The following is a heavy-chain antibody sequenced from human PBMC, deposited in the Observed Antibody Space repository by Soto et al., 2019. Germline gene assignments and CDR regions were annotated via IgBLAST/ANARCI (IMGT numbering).Heavy chain of an antibody. CDR3: ARRTSAVAGWGTFDY. J-gene: IGHJ4*02. D-gene: IGHD6-19*01. CDR1: GFTYSNYW. CDR2: IKQDGSEK. V-gene: IGHV3-7*01. Sequence: EVQLVESGGGLVQPGGSLRLSCAASGFTYSNYWMSWVRQAPGKGLEWVANIKQDGSEKYYVDSVKGRFTISRDNAKKSLDLQMNSLRAEDTAVYYCARRTSAVAGWGTFDYSGQGTLVTVSS.